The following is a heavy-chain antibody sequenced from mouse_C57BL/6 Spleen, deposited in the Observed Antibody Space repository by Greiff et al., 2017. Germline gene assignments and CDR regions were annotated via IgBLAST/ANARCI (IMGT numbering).Heavy chain of an antibody. V-gene: IGHV5-17*01. D-gene: IGHD1-1*02. CDR3: ARGSYVFAMDY. Sequence: EVNVVESGGGLVKPGGSLKLSCAASGFTFSDYGMHWVRQAPEKGLEWVAYISSGSSTIYYADTVKGRFTISRDNAKNTLFLQMTSLRSEDTAIYYCARGSYVFAMDYWGQGTSVTVSS. CDR1: GFTFSDYG. J-gene: IGHJ4*01. CDR2: ISSGSSTI.